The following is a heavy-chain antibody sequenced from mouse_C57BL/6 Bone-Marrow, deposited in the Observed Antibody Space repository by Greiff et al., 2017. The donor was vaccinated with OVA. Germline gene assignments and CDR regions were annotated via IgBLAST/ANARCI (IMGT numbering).Heavy chain of an antibody. D-gene: IGHD1-1*01. CDR3: ARRDYDGSRGDYFDY. J-gene: IGHJ2*01. Sequence: EVKLVESGGGLVKPGGSLKLSCAASGFTFSDYGMHWVRQAPEKGLEWVAYISSGSSTIYYADTVKGRFTISRDNAKNTLFLQMTSLRSEDTAMYYCARRDYDGSRGDYFDYWGQGTTLTVSS. V-gene: IGHV5-17*01. CDR1: GFTFSDYG. CDR2: ISSGSSTI.